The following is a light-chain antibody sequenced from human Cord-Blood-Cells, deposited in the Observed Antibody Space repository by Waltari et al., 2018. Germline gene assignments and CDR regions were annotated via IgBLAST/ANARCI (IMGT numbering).Light chain of an antibody. CDR1: QGISSD. CDR2: ASS. J-gene: IGKJ5*01. V-gene: IGKV1-9*01. CDR3: QQLNSYPIT. Sequence: IHLTQSPSSLPASTGDRLTTTCPASQGISSDLAWYQQKPGKAPKLLIYASSTLQSGVPSSFSGSGSGTDFTLTISSLQPEDFATYYCQQLNSYPITVGPGTRLEIK.